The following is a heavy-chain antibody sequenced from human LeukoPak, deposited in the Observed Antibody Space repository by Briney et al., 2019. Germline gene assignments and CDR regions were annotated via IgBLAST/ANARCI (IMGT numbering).Heavy chain of an antibody. D-gene: IGHD6-13*01. CDR3: ARNNSSSWDFDY. CDR2: INHSGST. Sequence: SETLCLTCAVYGGSFSGYYWSWIRQPPGKGLEWIGEINHSGSTNYNPSLKSRVTISVDTSKNQFSLKLSSVTAADTAVYYCARNNSSSWDFDYWGQGTLVTVSS. V-gene: IGHV4-34*01. J-gene: IGHJ4*02. CDR1: GGSFSGYY.